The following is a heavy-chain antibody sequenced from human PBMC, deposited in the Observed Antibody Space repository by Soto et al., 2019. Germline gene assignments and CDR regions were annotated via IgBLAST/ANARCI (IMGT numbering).Heavy chain of an antibody. CDR2: IYYSGST. J-gene: IGHJ3*02. V-gene: IGHV4-31*03. Sequence: PSESLSLTCTVSGGSISSGGYYWSWIRQHPGKGLEGFGYIYYSGSTYYNPSLKTRVTISVDTSKNQFSLMLSSVTAADTAVYYCARGGGGAGSKCRSDGFSIWGQGKMVTVSS. CDR1: GGSISSGGYY. CDR3: ARGGGGAGSKCRSDGFSI. D-gene: IGHD2-15*01.